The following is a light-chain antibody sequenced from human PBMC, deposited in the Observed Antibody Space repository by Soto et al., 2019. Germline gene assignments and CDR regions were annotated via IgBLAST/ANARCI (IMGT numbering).Light chain of an antibody. CDR2: EVS. CDR1: SSDVGGYNY. J-gene: IGLJ1*01. Sequence: SVLTQPASVSGSPAQSITISCTGTSSDVGGYNYVSWYQQHPGKAPKLLIYEVSNRPSGVSNRFSGSKSGNTASLTISGLXAEDEADYYCSSYTSSSTFYVFGTGTKVTVL. V-gene: IGLV2-14*01. CDR3: SSYTSSSTFYV.